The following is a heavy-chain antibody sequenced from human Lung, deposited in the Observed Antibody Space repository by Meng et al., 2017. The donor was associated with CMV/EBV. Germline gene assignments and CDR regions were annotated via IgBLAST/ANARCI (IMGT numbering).Heavy chain of an antibody. CDR2: ISWNSGSI. CDR3: AKASGYSSGWSKFDY. Sequence: LTCAASGFTFDDYAMHWVRQAPGKGLEWVSGISWNSGSIGYADSVKGRFTISRDNAKNSLYLQMNSLRAEDTALYYCAKASGYSSGWSKFDYWGQGTXVTVSS. V-gene: IGHV3-9*01. CDR1: GFTFDDYA. J-gene: IGHJ4*02. D-gene: IGHD6-19*01.